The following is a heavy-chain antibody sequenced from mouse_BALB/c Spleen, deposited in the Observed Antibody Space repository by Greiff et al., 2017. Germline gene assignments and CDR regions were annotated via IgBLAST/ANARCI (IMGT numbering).Heavy chain of an antibody. Sequence: QVQLQQSGAELVRPGASVTLSCKASGYTFTDYEMHWVKQTPVNGLEWIGAIDPETGGTAYNQKFKGKATLTADKSSSTAYMELRSLTSEDSAVYYCTRPYDGYTFAYWGQGTLGTVSA. J-gene: IGHJ3*01. CDR2: IDPETGGT. CDR3: TRPYDGYTFAY. D-gene: IGHD2-3*01. V-gene: IGHV1-15*01. CDR1: GYTFTDYE.